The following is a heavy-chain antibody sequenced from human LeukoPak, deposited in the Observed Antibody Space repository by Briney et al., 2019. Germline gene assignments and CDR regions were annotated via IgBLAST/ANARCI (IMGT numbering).Heavy chain of an antibody. V-gene: IGHV4-39*01. J-gene: IGHJ5*02. D-gene: IGHD2-15*01. Sequence: SETLSLTCTVSGDSITSSNYYWGWIRQPPGMGLEWIASIYYSGNTYYNPSLKSRVTISVDTSKNQFSLKLSSVTAADTAVYYCATRSIVVVVTAAPGFDPWGQGTLVTVSS. CDR3: ATRSIVVVVTAAPGFDP. CDR1: GDSITSSNYY. CDR2: IYYSGNT.